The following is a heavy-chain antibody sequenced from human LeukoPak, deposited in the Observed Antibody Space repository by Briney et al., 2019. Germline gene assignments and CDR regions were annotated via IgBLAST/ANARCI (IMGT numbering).Heavy chain of an antibody. D-gene: IGHD3-10*01. CDR3: ARRVRGVRYFDY. J-gene: IGHJ4*02. CDR2: IYYSGST. CDR1: GGSISSSSYY. Sequence: PSETLPLTCTVSGGSISSSSYYWGWIRQPPGKGLEWIGSIYYSGSTYYNPSLKSRVTISVDTSKNQFSLKLSSVTAADTAVYYCARRVRGVRYFDYWGQGTLVTVSS. V-gene: IGHV4-39*01.